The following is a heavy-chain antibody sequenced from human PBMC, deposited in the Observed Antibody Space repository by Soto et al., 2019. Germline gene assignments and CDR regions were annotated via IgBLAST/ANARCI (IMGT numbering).Heavy chain of an antibody. CDR2: ISAYNGTR. CDR1: GYNLMTYG. J-gene: IGHJ4*02. CDR3: ARGTYKDF. Sequence: QVQLVQYGAEVKKPGASVKVSCRASGYNLMTYGINWVRQALGQGLEWVAWISAYNGTRYSAQNFQGRVTMTTDAHTSTAYMELRSLRSDDTAIYFCARGTYKDFWGQGTLVTVSS. D-gene: IGHD1-1*01. V-gene: IGHV1-18*01.